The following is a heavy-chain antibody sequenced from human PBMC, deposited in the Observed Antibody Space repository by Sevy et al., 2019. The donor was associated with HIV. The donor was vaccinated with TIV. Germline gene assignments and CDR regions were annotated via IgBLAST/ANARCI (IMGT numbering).Heavy chain of an antibody. CDR2: ISYDGSNK. CDR3: ARDRRRFPHYYYYYGMDV. CDR1: GFTFSSYA. Sequence: GGSLRLSCAASGFTFSSYAMHWVRQAPGKGLEWVAVISYDGSNKYYADSVKGRFTISRDNSKNTLYLQMNSLGAEDTAVYYCARDRRRFPHYYYYYGMDVWGQGTTVTVSS. V-gene: IGHV3-30*04. J-gene: IGHJ6*02. D-gene: IGHD3-3*01.